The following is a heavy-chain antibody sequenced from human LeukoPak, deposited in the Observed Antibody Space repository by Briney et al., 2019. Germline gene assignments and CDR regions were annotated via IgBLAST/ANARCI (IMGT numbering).Heavy chain of an antibody. J-gene: IGHJ4*02. Sequence: GSLRLSCAASGFTFSSFSMNWVRQAPGEGLEWVSYIRTSGTNTDYTGSVKGRFTISRDNAKNSLYLQMNSLRAEDTAVYYCARMNYVSSGWGAPFDYWGQGTLVTVSS. CDR2: IRTSGTNT. D-gene: IGHD1-7*01. V-gene: IGHV3-48*04. CDR1: GFTFSSFS. CDR3: ARMNYVSSGWGAPFDY.